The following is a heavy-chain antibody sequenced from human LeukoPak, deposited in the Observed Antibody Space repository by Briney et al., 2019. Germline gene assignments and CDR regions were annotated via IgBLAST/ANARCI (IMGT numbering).Heavy chain of an antibody. Sequence: PSETLSLTCTVSGGSISSSSYYWGWLRQPPGKGLEWLGSIYYSGSTYYNPSLKSRVTISVDTSKNQFSLKLSSVTAADTAVYYCARPGYYYDSSGYHYRDYWGQGTLVTVSS. V-gene: IGHV4-39*01. CDR2: IYYSGST. CDR1: GGSISSSSYY. CDR3: ARPGYYYDSSGYHYRDY. J-gene: IGHJ4*02. D-gene: IGHD3-22*01.